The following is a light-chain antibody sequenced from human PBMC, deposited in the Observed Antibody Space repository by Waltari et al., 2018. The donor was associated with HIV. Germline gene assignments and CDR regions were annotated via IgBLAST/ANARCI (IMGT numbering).Light chain of an antibody. CDR2: SNN. V-gene: IGLV1-44*01. Sequence: QSVLTQPPSASGTPGQRVTISCSGSFSNIGTNSVHWYQQVPGTAPKLLIYSNNQRPSGVPDRFSGSKSGTSASLAISGLQSEDEADFYCAAWDDSLNGVLFGGGTKLTVL. CDR1: FSNIGTNS. J-gene: IGLJ2*01. CDR3: AAWDDSLNGVL.